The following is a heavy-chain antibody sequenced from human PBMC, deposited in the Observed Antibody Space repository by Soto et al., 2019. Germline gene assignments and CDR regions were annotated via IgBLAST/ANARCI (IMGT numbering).Heavy chain of an antibody. V-gene: IGHV4-31*02. Sequence: LRLSCAASGFTFSSYAMSWVRQAPGKGLEWIGYIYYSGSTYYNPSLKSRVTISVDTSKNQFSLKLSSVTAADTAVYYCAREFDYWGQGTLVTVSS. CDR2: IYYSGST. J-gene: IGHJ4*02. CDR1: GFTFSSYA. CDR3: AREFDY.